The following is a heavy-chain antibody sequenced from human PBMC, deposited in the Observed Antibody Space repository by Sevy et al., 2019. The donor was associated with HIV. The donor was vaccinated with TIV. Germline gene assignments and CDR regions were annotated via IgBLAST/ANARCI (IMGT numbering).Heavy chain of an antibody. V-gene: IGHV3-48*02. CDR1: GFKFTGYS. CDR2: MSNTVNKM. CDR3: AIEYGWKYFDY. Sequence: GGSLRLSCAASGFKFTGYSMHWVRLAPGKGLEWVSFMSNTVNKMVHADSVKGRFTISIDDAKNSLYLQMNRLRDEDTAIYYCAIEYGWKYFDYWGQGTLVTVSS. J-gene: IGHJ4*02. D-gene: IGHD1-1*01.